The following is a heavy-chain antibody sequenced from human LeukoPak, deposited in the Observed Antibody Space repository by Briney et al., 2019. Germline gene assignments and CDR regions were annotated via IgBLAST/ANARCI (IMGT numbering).Heavy chain of an antibody. CDR2: ISSSSSTI. V-gene: IGHV3-48*01. J-gene: IGHJ5*02. D-gene: IGHD3-3*01. CDR3: ARDRPHYDFWSGKYYNWFDP. CDR1: GFTFSSYG. Sequence: PGGSLRLSCAASGFTFSSYGINWVRQAPGKGLEWVSYISSSSSTIYYADSVKGRFTISRDNAKNSLYLQMNSLRAEDTAVYYCARDRPHYDFWSGKYYNWFDPWGQGTLVTVSS.